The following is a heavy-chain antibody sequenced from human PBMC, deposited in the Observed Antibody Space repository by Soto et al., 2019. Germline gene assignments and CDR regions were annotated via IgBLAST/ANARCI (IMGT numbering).Heavy chain of an antibody. V-gene: IGHV3-23*01. D-gene: IGHD3-3*01. Sequence: GGSPRLSSAASGFTFSNYAMSWVPQAPVMGLEWVSAVSDSGGTTYYADSVKGRFAISRDNSKNTLYLQMNSLRAGDTAVYYCVKDWSGNNCPCMDVWGQGTTVTVSS. J-gene: IGHJ6*02. CDR2: VSDSGGTT. CDR1: GFTFSNYA. CDR3: VKDWSGNNCPCMDV.